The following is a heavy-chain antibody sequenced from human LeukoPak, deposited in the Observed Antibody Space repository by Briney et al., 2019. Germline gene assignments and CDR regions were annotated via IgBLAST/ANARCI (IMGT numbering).Heavy chain of an antibody. Sequence: PSETLSLTCTVSGVSITSYYWSWIRQPPGKGLEWIGSIYHSGSTNDNPSLKSRVTTSVDTSKNQFSLKLSSVTAADTAVYYCARGTKYYDYVWGNPDAFDIWGQGTMVTVSS. CDR3: ARGTKYYDYVWGNPDAFDI. J-gene: IGHJ3*02. CDR2: IYHSGST. V-gene: IGHV4-59*08. D-gene: IGHD3-16*01. CDR1: GVSITSYY.